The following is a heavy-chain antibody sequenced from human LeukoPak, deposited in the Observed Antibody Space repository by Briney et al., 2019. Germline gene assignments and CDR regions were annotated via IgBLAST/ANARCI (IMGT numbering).Heavy chain of an antibody. CDR2: ISSGDTT. CDR3: ARGSVNMFYFDT. CDR1: GFTVSSNY. D-gene: IGHD5/OR15-5a*01. V-gene: IGHV3-66*01. Sequence: GGSLRLSCLASGFTVSSNYMTWVRQAPGKGLEWVSVISSGDTTYYADSLKGKFTISRDTSKNTLYLQMNNLRAEDTAVYYCARGSVNMFYFDTWGQGTLVTVSS. J-gene: IGHJ4*02.